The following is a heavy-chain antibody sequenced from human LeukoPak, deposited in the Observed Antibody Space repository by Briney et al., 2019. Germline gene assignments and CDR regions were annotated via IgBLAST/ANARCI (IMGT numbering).Heavy chain of an antibody. J-gene: IGHJ3*02. CDR3: ARDPYDSSASAFDI. Sequence: KPSETLPLTCTVSGGSISSYYWSWIRQPPGKGLEWLGYIYYSGSTNYNPSLKSRVTISVDTSKNQFSLKLSSVTAADTAVYYCARDPYDSSASAFDIWGQGTMVTVSS. D-gene: IGHD3-22*01. V-gene: IGHV4-59*01. CDR1: GGSISSYY. CDR2: IYYSGST.